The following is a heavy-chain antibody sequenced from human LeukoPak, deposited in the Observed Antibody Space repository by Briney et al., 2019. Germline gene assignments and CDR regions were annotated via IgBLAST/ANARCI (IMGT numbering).Heavy chain of an antibody. D-gene: IGHD3-10*01. CDR1: GFTFSSYW. CDR2: IKQDGSEK. J-gene: IGHJ3*02. Sequence: GGSLRLSCAASGFTFSSYWMSWVRQAPGKGLEWVANIKQDGSEKYYVDSVKGRFTIPRDNAKNSLYLQTNSLRAEDTAVYYCAREKTLLWFGDHTVLAFDIWGQGTMVTVSS. CDR3: AREKTLLWFGDHTVLAFDI. V-gene: IGHV3-7*01.